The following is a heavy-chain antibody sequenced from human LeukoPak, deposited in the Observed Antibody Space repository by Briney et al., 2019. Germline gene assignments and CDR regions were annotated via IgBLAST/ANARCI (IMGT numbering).Heavy chain of an antibody. CDR1: GFIFSTYE. V-gene: IGHV3-48*03. J-gene: IGHJ2*01. D-gene: IGHD6-13*01. CDR2: ISTSGSTI. CDR3: ARDLAYSSSWYFAPWANFRYWYFDL. Sequence: GGSLRLSCAASGFIFSTYEMNWVRQAPGKGLEWVSYISTSGSTIYYADSVKGRFTISRDNAKNSLYLQMNSLRAEDTAVYYCARDLAYSSSWYFAPWANFRYWYFDLWGRGTLVTVSS.